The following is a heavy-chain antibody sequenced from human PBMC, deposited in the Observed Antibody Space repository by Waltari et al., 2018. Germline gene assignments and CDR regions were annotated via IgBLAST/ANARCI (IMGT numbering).Heavy chain of an antibody. CDR2: ISTISSYI. V-gene: IGHV3-21*01. J-gene: IGHJ4*02. CDR1: GFTWSSYS. CDR3: ATVGDTAMAPPRNY. D-gene: IGHD5-18*01. Sequence: EVPLVESGGGLVKPGGSLRLSCVASGFTWSSYSRNWVRQAPGKGLGGVSSISTISSYIYYADSLKGRFTISRDNAKNSLYLQMNSLRAEDTAVYYCATVGDTAMAPPRNYWGQGTLVTVSS.